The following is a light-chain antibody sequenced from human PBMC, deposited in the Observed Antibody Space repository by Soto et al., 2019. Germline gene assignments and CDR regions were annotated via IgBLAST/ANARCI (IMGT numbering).Light chain of an antibody. Sequence: EIQMTQSPSSLSASLGDRVTITCRASQSISSYLNWYQQKPGRAPKLLIYAASSLPSGVPSRFSGSGSGTDFTLTISSLQPEDVATYYWQQSYSPPRTFGQGTKVEIK. CDR2: AAS. J-gene: IGKJ1*01. V-gene: IGKV1-39*01. CDR1: QSISSY. CDR3: QQSYSPPRT.